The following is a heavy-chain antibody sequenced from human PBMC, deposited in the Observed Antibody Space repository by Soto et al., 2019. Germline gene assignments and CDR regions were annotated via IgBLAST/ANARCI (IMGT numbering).Heavy chain of an antibody. CDR1: GFTFSSYG. V-gene: IGHV3-30*03. Sequence: QVQLVESGGGVAQPGRSLRLSCAASGFTFSSYGMHWVRQPPGKGLEWVAVISYDGSDKYYADSVKGRFTISRDNSKNTLYLQMNSLRAEDTALYSCAREEGLGLYYYYGMDVWGQGTTVSVSS. D-gene: IGHD4-17*01. CDR3: AREEGLGLYYYYGMDV. CDR2: ISYDGSDK. J-gene: IGHJ6*02.